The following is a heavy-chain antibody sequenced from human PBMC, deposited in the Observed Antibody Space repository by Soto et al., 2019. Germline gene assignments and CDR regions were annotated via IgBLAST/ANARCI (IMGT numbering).Heavy chain of an antibody. CDR2: TYHTGST. Sequence: QVQLQESGPGLVKPSQTLSLTCTVSGGSISIGVYYWNWIRQHPGKAVEWIGYTYHTGSTYYNPSPESRVTISVDPSKNQFSLKLSSVTAADTAVYYCARIGNPDASLYFDYWGQGALVTVSS. CDR3: ARIGNPDASLYFDY. CDR1: GGSISIGVYY. J-gene: IGHJ4*02. V-gene: IGHV4-31*03.